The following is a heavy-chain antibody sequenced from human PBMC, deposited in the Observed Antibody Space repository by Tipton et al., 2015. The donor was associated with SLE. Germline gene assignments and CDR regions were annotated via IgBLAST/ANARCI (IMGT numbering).Heavy chain of an antibody. CDR3: ARDIDSSDEGRAFDI. V-gene: IGHV4-39*07. J-gene: IGHJ3*02. D-gene: IGHD3-22*01. CDR1: GGSISSSSYY. CDR2: IYYSGST. Sequence: TLSPTCTASGGSISSSSYYWGWIRQPPGKGLEWIGSIYYSGSTYYNPSLKSRVTISVDTSKNQFSLKLSSVTAADTAVYYCARDIDSSDEGRAFDIWGQGTMVTVSS.